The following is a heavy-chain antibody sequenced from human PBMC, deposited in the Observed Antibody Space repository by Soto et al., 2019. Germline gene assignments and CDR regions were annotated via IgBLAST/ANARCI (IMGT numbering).Heavy chain of an antibody. CDR2: IYTSGST. CDR1: GGSISSYY. D-gene: IGHD3-22*01. V-gene: IGHV4-4*07. J-gene: IGHJ4*02. Sequence: QVQLQESGPGLVKPSETLSLTCTVSGGSISSYYWSWIRQPAGKGLEWIGRIYTSGSTNYNPSLKSRVTMSVDTSKNQFSLKLSSVTAADTAVYYCARGRGGYDSSGYSPLEGYYFDYWGQGTLVTVSS. CDR3: ARGRGGYDSSGYSPLEGYYFDY.